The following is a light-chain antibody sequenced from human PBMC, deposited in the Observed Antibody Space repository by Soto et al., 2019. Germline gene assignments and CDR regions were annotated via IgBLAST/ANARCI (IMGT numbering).Light chain of an antibody. CDR1: QSISSW. CDR2: KAS. V-gene: IGKV1-5*03. J-gene: IGKJ5*01. CDR3: QQSYSTPIT. Sequence: DIQMTQSPSTLSASVGDGVTITCRASQSISSWLAWYQQKPGKAPKLLIYKASSLESGVPSRFSGSGSGTEFTLTISSLHPDDFATYYCQQSYSTPITFGQGTRLEI.